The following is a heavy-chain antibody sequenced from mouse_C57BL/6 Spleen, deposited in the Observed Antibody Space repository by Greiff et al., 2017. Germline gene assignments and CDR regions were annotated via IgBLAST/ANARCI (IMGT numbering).Heavy chain of an antibody. V-gene: IGHV1-69*01. CDR3: ARVDGSSPWFAY. D-gene: IGHD1-1*01. Sequence: QVQLQQPGAELVMPGASVKLSCKASGYTFTSYWMHWVKQRPGQGLEWIGEIDPSDSYTNYNQKFKGKSTLTVDKSSSTAYMQLSSLTSEDSAVYYCARVDGSSPWFAYGGQGPLVTVSA. J-gene: IGHJ3*01. CDR1: GYTFTSYW. CDR2: IDPSDSYT.